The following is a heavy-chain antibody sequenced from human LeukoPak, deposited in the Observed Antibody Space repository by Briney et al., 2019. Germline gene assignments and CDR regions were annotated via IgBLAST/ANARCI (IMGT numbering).Heavy chain of an antibody. D-gene: IGHD2-2*01. CDR3: AGYCSSTSCLDAFDI. Sequence: GGSLRLSCAASGFTFDDYGMSWVRQAPGKGLEWVSGINWNGGSTGYADSVKGRFTISRDNAKNSLYLQMNSLRAEDTALYYYAGYCSSTSCLDAFDIWGQGTMVTVSS. CDR1: GFTFDDYG. J-gene: IGHJ3*02. CDR2: INWNGGST. V-gene: IGHV3-20*04.